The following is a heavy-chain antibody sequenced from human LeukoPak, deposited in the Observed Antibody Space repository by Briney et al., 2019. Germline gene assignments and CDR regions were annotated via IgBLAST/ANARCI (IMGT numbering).Heavy chain of an antibody. CDR2: IYYSGST. D-gene: IGHD3-9*01. V-gene: IGHV4-39*07. CDR3: ARGSDIFPRFDY. Sequence: PSETLSLTCTVSGGSISSSSYYWGWIRQPPGKGLEWIGSIYYSGSTYYNPSLKSRVTISVDTSKNQFSLKLSSVTAADTAVYYCARGSDIFPRFDYWGQGTLVTVSS. J-gene: IGHJ4*02. CDR1: GGSISSSSYY.